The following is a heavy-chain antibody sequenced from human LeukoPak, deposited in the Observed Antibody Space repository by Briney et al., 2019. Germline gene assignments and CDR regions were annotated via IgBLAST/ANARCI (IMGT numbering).Heavy chain of an antibody. J-gene: IGHJ3*02. V-gene: IGHV1-24*01. D-gene: IGHD3-10*01. Sequence: ASVKVSCKVSGYTLTELSMHWVRQAPGKGLEWMGGFDPEDGETIYAQKFQGRVTMTEDTSTDTAYMELSSLRSEDTAVYYCATVLPPMGSYFFYAFDIWSQGTMVTVSS. CDR1: GYTLTELS. CDR3: ATVLPPMGSYFFYAFDI. CDR2: FDPEDGET.